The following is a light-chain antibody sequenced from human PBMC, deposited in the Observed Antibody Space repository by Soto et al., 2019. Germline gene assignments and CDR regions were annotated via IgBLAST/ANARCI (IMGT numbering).Light chain of an antibody. V-gene: IGKV4-1*01. CDR3: QQYYSPPLT. CDR2: WTS. Sequence: DIVMTQSPDSLAVSLGERATINCKSSQSVLYSSNNKNYVAWYQQRPGQPPKLLIYWTSIRESGVPDRFSGSGSGTDFTLTISSLQAGGEAVYFCQQYYSPPLTFGGGTKVEIK. CDR1: QSVLYSSNNKNY. J-gene: IGKJ4*01.